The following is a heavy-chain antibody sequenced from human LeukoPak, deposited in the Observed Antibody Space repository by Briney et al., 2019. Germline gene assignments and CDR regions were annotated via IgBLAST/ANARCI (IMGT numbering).Heavy chain of an antibody. CDR1: GFTFDDYA. Sequence: PGXSLRLSCAASGFTFDDYAMHWVRQAPGKGLEWVSGISWNSGSIGYADSVKGRFTISRDNAKNSLYLQMNSLRAEDMALYYCAKGRYYYDSSGYDYWGQGTLVTVSS. V-gene: IGHV3-9*03. D-gene: IGHD3-22*01. J-gene: IGHJ4*02. CDR3: AKGRYYYDSSGYDY. CDR2: ISWNSGSI.